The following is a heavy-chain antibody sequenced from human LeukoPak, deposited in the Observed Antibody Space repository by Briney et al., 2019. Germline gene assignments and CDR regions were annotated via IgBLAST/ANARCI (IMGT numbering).Heavy chain of an antibody. V-gene: IGHV3-23*01. D-gene: IGHD6-19*01. CDR2: ISGSGGST. CDR1: GFTFSSYA. Sequence: SGASLRLSCAASGFTFSSYAMSWVRQAPGKGLEWVSAISGSGGSTYYADSVKGRFTISRDNSKNTLYLQMNSLRAEDTAVYYCAKTRFRYSSGNAFDIWGQGTMVTVSS. J-gene: IGHJ3*02. CDR3: AKTRFRYSSGNAFDI.